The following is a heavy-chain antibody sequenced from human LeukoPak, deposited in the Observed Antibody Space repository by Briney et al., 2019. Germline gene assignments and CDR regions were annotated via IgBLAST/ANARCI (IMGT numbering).Heavy chain of an antibody. D-gene: IGHD5-18*01. V-gene: IGHV1-8*01. J-gene: IGHJ6*02. CDR3: ARVQRRRYSYGLDYYYGMDV. CDR1: GYTFTGYD. Sequence: ASVKVSCKASGYTFTGYDINWVRQATGQGLEWMGWMNPNSGNTGYAQKFQGRVTMTRNTSISTAYMELSNLRSEDTAVYYCARVQRRRYSYGLDYYYGMDVWGQGTTVTVSS. CDR2: MNPNSGNT.